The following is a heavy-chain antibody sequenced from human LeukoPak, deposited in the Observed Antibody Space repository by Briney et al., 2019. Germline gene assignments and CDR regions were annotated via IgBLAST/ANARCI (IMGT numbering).Heavy chain of an antibody. V-gene: IGHV1-2*02. Sequence: ASVKVSCKASGYTFTGYYMDWVRQAPGQGLEWMGWINPNSGGTNYAQKFQGRVTMTRDTSISTAYMALSRLRSDDTAVYYCAREGRSFGDILTGYPHGFDYWGQGTLVTVSS. CDR1: GYTFTGYY. J-gene: IGHJ4*02. D-gene: IGHD3-9*01. CDR3: AREGRSFGDILTGYPHGFDY. CDR2: INPNSGGT.